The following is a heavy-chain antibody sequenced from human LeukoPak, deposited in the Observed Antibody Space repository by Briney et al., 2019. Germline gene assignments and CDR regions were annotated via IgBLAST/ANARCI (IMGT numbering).Heavy chain of an antibody. CDR1: GFAFSTYW. J-gene: IGHJ3*01. CDR2: MKGDGSEI. D-gene: IGHD3-16*01. Sequence: GGSLRLSCAASGFAFSTYWMTWVRQAPGKGLEWVANMKGDGSEIHYEDSVKGRFTISRDNTKSSLYLQMNSLRAEDTAVYYCARPAYTAAYDLWGQGTMVTVSS. V-gene: IGHV3-7*01. CDR3: ARPAYTAAYDL.